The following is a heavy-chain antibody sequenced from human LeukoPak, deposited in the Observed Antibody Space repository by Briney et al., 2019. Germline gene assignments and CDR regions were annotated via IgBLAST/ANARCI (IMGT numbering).Heavy chain of an antibody. Sequence: GGSLRLSCAASGFTFSNYAIYWVRQAPGKGLEWVAVISYDGSDKYYADSVKGRFTISRDNSKNTLYLQMNSLRAEDTAVYYCAKSSQYYGSGSAFDYWGQGTLVTVSS. V-gene: IGHV3-30*18. CDR3: AKSSQYYGSGSAFDY. J-gene: IGHJ4*02. CDR2: ISYDGSDK. D-gene: IGHD3-10*01. CDR1: GFTFSNYA.